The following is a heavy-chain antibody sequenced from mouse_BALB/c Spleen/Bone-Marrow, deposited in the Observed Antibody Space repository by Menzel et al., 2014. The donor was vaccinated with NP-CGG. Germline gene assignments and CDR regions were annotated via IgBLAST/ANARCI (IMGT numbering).Heavy chain of an antibody. CDR2: VDPSDSKT. CDR3: TRNWAFDY. J-gene: IGHJ2*01. D-gene: IGHD4-1*01. V-gene: IGHV1-61*01. CDR1: GYTFTSYW. Sequence: VQLQQSGAELVRPGASVKLSCTASGYTFTSYWMNWVKQRPGQGLEWIGMVDPSDSKTHFNQMFKDKATLTVDKSSSTAYMHLSSRTSEDSAVYDCTRNWAFDYWGQGTTLTVSS.